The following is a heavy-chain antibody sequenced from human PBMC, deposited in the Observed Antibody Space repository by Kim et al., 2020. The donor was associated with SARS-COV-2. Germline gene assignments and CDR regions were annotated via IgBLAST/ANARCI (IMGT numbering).Heavy chain of an antibody. Sequence: RKFQGRVTITADESTSTAYMELSSLRSEDTAVYYCAREAPYSSGWYYFDYWGQGTLVTGSS. J-gene: IGHJ4*02. D-gene: IGHD6-19*01. CDR3: AREAPYSSGWYYFDY. V-gene: IGHV1-69*01.